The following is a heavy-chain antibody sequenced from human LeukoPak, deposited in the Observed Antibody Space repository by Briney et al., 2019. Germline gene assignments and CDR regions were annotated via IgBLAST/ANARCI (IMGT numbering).Heavy chain of an antibody. CDR3: AKDYCSSTSCFLFDN. Sequence: GGSLRLSCAASGFTFSSYGMHWVRQAPGKGLEWVAFIRYDGSNKYYADSVKGRFTISRDNSKNTLYLQMNSLRAEDTAVYYCAKDYCSSTSCFLFDNWGQGTLVTVSS. CDR1: GFTFSSYG. J-gene: IGHJ4*02. D-gene: IGHD2-2*01. CDR2: IRYDGSNK. V-gene: IGHV3-30*02.